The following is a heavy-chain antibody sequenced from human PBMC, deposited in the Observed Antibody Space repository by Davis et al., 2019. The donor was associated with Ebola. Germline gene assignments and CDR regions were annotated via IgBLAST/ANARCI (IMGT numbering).Heavy chain of an antibody. V-gene: IGHV4-4*02. Sequence: SETLSLTCAVSGDSTSSSNWWRWVRQPPGKGLEWIGEISQSGSTNYNPSLKSRVTISVDKSKNQFSLKLSSVTAADTAVYYCARQTYYYDSSGYPRDWFDPWGQGTLVTVSS. D-gene: IGHD3-22*01. CDR2: ISQSGST. CDR1: GDSTSSSNW. CDR3: ARQTYYYDSSGYPRDWFDP. J-gene: IGHJ5*02.